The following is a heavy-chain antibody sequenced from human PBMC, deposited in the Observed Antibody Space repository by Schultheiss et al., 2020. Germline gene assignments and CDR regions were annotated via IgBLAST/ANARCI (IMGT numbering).Heavy chain of an antibody. CDR2: ISGSDGST. D-gene: IGHD3-10*01. J-gene: IGHJ3*02. Sequence: ETLSLTCAVSGGSISSSNWWSWVRQPPGKGLEWVSGISGSDGSTYYADSVKGRFTISRDNSRNTLYLQMNSLRGEDTAVYYCARDTSRGRDSYDIWGQGTMVTVSS. V-gene: IGHV3-23*01. CDR3: ARDTSRGRDSYDI. CDR1: GGSISSSN.